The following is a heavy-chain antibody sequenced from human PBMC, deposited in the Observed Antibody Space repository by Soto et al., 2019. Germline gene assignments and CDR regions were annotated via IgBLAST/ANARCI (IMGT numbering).Heavy chain of an antibody. CDR1: AFTFNNYV. J-gene: IGHJ6*04. D-gene: IGHD3-10*01. Sequence: GQLLESGGGLVQPGGSLRLSCVASAFTFNNYVMNWVRQAPGKGLEWVSVISGSGDATYYAESVQGRFTISRDNSKNTLYLQMNSLRVEDTAVYYCARHYYGSGSYYREMDVWGKGTTVTVSS. CDR3: ARHYYGSGSYYREMDV. CDR2: ISGSGDAT. V-gene: IGHV3-23*01.